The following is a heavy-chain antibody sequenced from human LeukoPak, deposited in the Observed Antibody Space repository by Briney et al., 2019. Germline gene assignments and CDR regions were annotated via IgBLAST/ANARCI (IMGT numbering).Heavy chain of an antibody. D-gene: IGHD3-22*01. V-gene: IGHV4-61*02. CDR1: GGSISSGSYY. J-gene: IGHJ3*02. Sequence: SETLSLTCTVSGGSISSGSYYWSWIRQPAGKGLEWIGRIHTSGSTNYNPSLKSRVTMSVDTSKNQFSLKLSSVTAADTAVYYCARIGNTMIVEDAFDIWGQGTMVTVSS. CDR3: ARIGNTMIVEDAFDI. CDR2: IHTSGST.